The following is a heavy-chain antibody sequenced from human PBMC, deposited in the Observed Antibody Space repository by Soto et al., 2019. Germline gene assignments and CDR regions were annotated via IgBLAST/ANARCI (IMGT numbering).Heavy chain of an antibody. CDR3: AERLFGYGLWFERGNWFAS. J-gene: IGHJ5*01. CDR2: LYWDDDK. Sequence: QITLKESGPTLVKPTQTLTLTCTFSGFSLSTTGVGVGWIRQPPGKALEWLALLYWDDDKRYSPSLKSRLTITTDTATNKLILTMNSLESVDTARYYCAERLFGYGLWFERGNWFASWGHGTRVNVSS. D-gene: IGHD2-21*01. V-gene: IGHV2-5*02. CDR1: GFSLSTTGVG.